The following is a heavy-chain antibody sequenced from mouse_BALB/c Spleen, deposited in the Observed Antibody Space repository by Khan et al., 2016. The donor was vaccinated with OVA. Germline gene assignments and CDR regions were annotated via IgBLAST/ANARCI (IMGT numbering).Heavy chain of an antibody. J-gene: IGHJ1*01. CDR1: GYSLTSYW. Sequence: QVQLQQPGAELVRPGVSVKLSCKASGYSLTSYWMNWVKQRPGQGLEWIGMIHPSDSETTLNQKFKDKATSTVDKSSSTAYLQISSPTSEVSAVYYCARGNTASYWYCGVWGAGTTVTVSS. CDR3: ARGNTASYWYCGV. CDR2: IHPSDSET. D-gene: IGHD1-1*01. V-gene: IGHV1S82*01.